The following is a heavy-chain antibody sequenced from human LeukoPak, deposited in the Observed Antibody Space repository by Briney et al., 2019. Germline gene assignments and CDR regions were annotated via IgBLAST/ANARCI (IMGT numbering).Heavy chain of an antibody. D-gene: IGHD3-3*01. V-gene: IGHV3-43*02. CDR2: ISGDGGDT. CDR3: AKASLRGGGLLFWSKTYYYYYMDV. Sequence: GGSLRLSCAASGFTFDDYGMSWVRQAPGKGLDWVSLISGDGGDTYYADSVKGRFTISRDNSKNSLYLQMNNLRTEDTALYYCAKASLRGGGLLFWSKTYYYYYMDVWGKGTTVTVSS. J-gene: IGHJ6*03. CDR1: GFTFDDYG.